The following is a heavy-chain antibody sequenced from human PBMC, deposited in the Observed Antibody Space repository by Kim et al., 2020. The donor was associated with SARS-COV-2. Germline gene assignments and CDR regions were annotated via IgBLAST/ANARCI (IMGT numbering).Heavy chain of an antibody. Sequence: SVKVSCKASGGTFSSYAISWVRQAPGQGLEWMGGIIPIFGTANYAQQFQGRVTITADESTSTAYMELSSLRSEDTAVYYWASLGMRGAIAYYYYYGMDVWGQGTTVTVSS. CDR2: IIPIFGTA. J-gene: IGHJ6*02. CDR3: ASLGMRGAIAYYYYYGMDV. D-gene: IGHD1-26*01. V-gene: IGHV1-69*01. CDR1: GGTFSSYA.